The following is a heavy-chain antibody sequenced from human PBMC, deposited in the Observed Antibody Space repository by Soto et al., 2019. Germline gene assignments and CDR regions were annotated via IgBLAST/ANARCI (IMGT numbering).Heavy chain of an antibody. CDR1: GFTFSTYA. CDR3: ARGSSGSHVFDY. Sequence: GRSLRLSCGASGFTFSTYAMSWVRQAPGKGLEWVSAISGSGGSTYHADSVKGRFTISRDNSKNTLYLQMNSLRAEDTAVYYCARGSSGSHVFDYWGQGTLVTVSS. CDR2: ISGSGGST. D-gene: IGHD6-19*01. J-gene: IGHJ4*02. V-gene: IGHV3-23*01.